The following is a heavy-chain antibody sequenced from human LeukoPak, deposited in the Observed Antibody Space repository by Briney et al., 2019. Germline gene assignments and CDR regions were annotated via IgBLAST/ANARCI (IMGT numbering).Heavy chain of an antibody. D-gene: IGHD6-19*01. CDR2: ISWNSGSV. J-gene: IGHJ4*02. CDR1: GFTFDDYA. CDR3: AKDFSNGFYRGAFDY. Sequence: PGRSLRLSCAASGFTFDDYAMHWVRQTPAKGLEWVSGISWNSGSVDYADSVKGRFTISRDNAKNSLFLQMNSLRPEDTALYYCAKDFSNGFYRGAFDYWGQGDLVTVSS. V-gene: IGHV3-9*01.